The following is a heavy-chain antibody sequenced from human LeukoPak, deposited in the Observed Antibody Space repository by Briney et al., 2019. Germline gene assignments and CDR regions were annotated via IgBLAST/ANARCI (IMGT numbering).Heavy chain of an antibody. Sequence: GGSLRLSCAASGFTFSSYGMHWVRQAPGKGLEWVAVISYDGSNKYYADSVKGRFTISGDNSKNTLSLQMNSLRAEDTAVYYCAKDSSVSVWGQGTLVIVSS. CDR2: ISYDGSNK. V-gene: IGHV3-30*18. CDR1: GFTFSSYG. CDR3: AKDSSVSV. J-gene: IGHJ4*02. D-gene: IGHD3-22*01.